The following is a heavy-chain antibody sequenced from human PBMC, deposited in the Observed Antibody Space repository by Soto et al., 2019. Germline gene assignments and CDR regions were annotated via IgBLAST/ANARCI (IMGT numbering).Heavy chain of an antibody. V-gene: IGHV3-11*06. D-gene: IGHD5-12*01. Sequence: GGSLRLSCAASGFPFSGYYMSWMRQSPGKGLEWVSYISSSSSYTNYADSVKGRFTISRDNAKNSLYLQMNSLRAEDTAVYYCARAVISYDYRGNYYYHYGMDVWGQGTTVTVSS. CDR1: GFPFSGYY. J-gene: IGHJ6*02. CDR2: ISSSSSYT. CDR3: ARAVISYDYRGNYYYHYGMDV.